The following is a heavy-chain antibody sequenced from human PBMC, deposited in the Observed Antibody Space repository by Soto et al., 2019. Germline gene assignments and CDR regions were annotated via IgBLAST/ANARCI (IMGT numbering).Heavy chain of an antibody. V-gene: IGHV3-9*01. Sequence: EVQLVESGGSLVQPGRSLRLSCAASGFTFDDYAMHWVRQAPGKGLEWVSGISWNSGSIGYADSVKGRFTISRDNAKNSLYLQMNSLRAEDTALYYCAKDGKNCSGGSCYMGYYYYMDVWGKGTTVTVSS. CDR2: ISWNSGSI. CDR3: AKDGKNCSGGSCYMGYYYYMDV. D-gene: IGHD2-15*01. J-gene: IGHJ6*03. CDR1: GFTFDDYA.